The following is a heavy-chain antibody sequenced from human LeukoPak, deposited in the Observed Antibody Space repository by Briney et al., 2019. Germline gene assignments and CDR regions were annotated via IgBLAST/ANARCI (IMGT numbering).Heavy chain of an antibody. J-gene: IGHJ4*02. CDR1: GFTFSSYA. Sequence: GGSLRLSCAASGFTFSSYAMTWVRQAPGKGLEWVSSISGSGGSTYYADSVKGRFTISRDNSKNTLYLQMNSLRAEGSAIYYCAKAYKADYWGQGTLVTVSS. CDR3: AKAYKADY. D-gene: IGHD1-14*01. CDR2: ISGSGGST. V-gene: IGHV3-23*01.